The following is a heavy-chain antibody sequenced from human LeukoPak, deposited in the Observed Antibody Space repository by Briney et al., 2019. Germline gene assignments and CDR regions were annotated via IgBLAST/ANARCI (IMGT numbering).Heavy chain of an antibody. V-gene: IGHV3-72*01. D-gene: IGHD4-17*01. CDR1: EFIFSDHY. CDR3: ARTFASDYGDYWFDY. Sequence: GGSLRLSCAASEFIFSDHYMDWVRQAPGKGLEWVGRIRNKPNRYTTEYAASAKGRFTISRDNAKNSLYLQMNSLRAEDTAVYYCARTFASDYGDYWFDYWGQGTLVTVSS. CDR2: IRNKPNRYTT. J-gene: IGHJ4*02.